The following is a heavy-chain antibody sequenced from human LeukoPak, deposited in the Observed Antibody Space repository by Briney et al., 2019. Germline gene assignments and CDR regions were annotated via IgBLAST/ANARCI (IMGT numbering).Heavy chain of an antibody. CDR3: ARSDFGVVQGSYYYYMDV. CDR2: IIPIFGTA. J-gene: IGHJ6*03. CDR1: GGTFSSYA. V-gene: IGHV1-69*05. D-gene: IGHD3-3*01. Sequence: SVKVSCKASGGTFSSYAISWVRQAPGQGLEWMGGIIPIFGTANYAQKFQGRVTITTDESTSTAYMELSSLRSEDTAVYYCARSDFGVVQGSYYYYMDVWGKGTTVTVSS.